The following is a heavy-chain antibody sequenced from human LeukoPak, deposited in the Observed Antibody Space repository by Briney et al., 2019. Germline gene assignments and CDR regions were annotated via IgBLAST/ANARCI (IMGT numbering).Heavy chain of an antibody. J-gene: IGHJ4*02. Sequence: GGSLRLSCAAPGFTFSSYSMNWVRQAPGKGLEWVSSISSSSSYIYYADSVKGRFTISRDNAKNSLYLQMNSLRAEDTAVYYCARDLSHYYGSGSYFDYWGQGTLVTVSS. CDR1: GFTFSSYS. CDR2: ISSSSSYI. D-gene: IGHD3-10*01. CDR3: ARDLSHYYGSGSYFDY. V-gene: IGHV3-21*01.